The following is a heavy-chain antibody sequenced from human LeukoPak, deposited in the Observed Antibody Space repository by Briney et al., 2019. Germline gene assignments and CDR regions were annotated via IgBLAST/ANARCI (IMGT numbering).Heavy chain of an antibody. CDR3: ARGLRGEILQTGY. CDR2: ISAYNANT. Sequence: ASVKVSCKASGYTFTSSGISWVRQAPGQGLEWMGWISAYNANTNYAQKFQGRVTMTRDTSINTAYMELSSLTSEDTAVYYCARGLRGEILQTGYWGQGTLVTVSS. D-gene: IGHD1-26*01. CDR1: GYTFTSSG. V-gene: IGHV1-18*01. J-gene: IGHJ4*02.